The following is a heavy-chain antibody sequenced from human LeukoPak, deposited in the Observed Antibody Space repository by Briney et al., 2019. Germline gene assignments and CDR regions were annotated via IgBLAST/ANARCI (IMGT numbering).Heavy chain of an antibody. D-gene: IGHD2-2*01. CDR1: EDTFTCYY. CDR2: VNPNNGVT. J-gene: IGHJ6*04. CDR3: ATDHCTRTNCYEDYYHGMDV. Sequence: GASVKVSFKSSEDTFTCYYIHWVRQAPGQGLEWMGWVNPNNGVTEYEQEFQGRLTMTRDTSLSTAYMELSRLRSDDTAVYYCATDHCTRTNCYEDYYHGMDVWGEGTTVTVSS. V-gene: IGHV1-2*02.